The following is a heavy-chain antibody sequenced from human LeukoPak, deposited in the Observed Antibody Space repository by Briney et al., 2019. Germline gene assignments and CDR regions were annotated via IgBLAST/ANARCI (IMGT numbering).Heavy chain of an antibody. CDR1: GFTFSSYS. CDR2: ISSSSSYI. V-gene: IGHV3-21*01. D-gene: IGHD3-22*01. J-gene: IGHJ4*02. CDR3: ARAHDSSGYGDY. Sequence: GGSLRLSCAASGFTFSSYSMNWVRQAPGKGLEWVSSISSSSSYIYHADSVKGRFTISRDNAKNSLYLQMNSLRAEDTAVYYCARAHDSSGYGDYWGQGTLVTVS.